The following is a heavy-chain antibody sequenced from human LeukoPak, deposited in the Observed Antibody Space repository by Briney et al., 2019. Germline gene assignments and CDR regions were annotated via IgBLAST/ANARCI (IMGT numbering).Heavy chain of an antibody. J-gene: IGHJ4*02. D-gene: IGHD3-10*01. CDR2: ISYDGSNK. Sequence: PGGSLRLSCAASGFTFSSYWMSWVRQAPGKGLEWVAVISYDGSNKYYADSVKGRFTISRDNSKNTLYLQMNSLRAEDTAVYYCAKDERSRGVTNFDYWGQGTLVTVSS. CDR1: GFTFSSYW. V-gene: IGHV3-30*18. CDR3: AKDERSRGVTNFDY.